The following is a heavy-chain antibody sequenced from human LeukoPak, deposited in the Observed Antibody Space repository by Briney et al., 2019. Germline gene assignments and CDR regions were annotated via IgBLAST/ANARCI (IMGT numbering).Heavy chain of an antibody. CDR1: GYTFTSYG. V-gene: IGHV1-18*01. CDR3: ARDGRRGSYYALVYYGMDV. D-gene: IGHD1-26*01. J-gene: IGHJ6*02. CDR2: ISAYNGNT. Sequence: ASVKVSCKASGYTFTSYGISWVRQAPGQGLEWMGWISAYNGNTNYAQKLQGRVTMTTDTSTSTAYMELRSLRSDDTAVYYCARDGRRGSYYALVYYGMDVWGQGTTVTVSS.